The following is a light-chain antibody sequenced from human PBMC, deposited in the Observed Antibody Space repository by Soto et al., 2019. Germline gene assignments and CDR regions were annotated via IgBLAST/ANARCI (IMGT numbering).Light chain of an antibody. J-gene: IGLJ1*01. CDR1: NSNSGSNT. V-gene: IGLV1-44*01. CDR3: AAWDDSLNGYV. Sequence: QSVLTQPPSASGTPGQRVTISCSGGNSNSGSNTVNWYQQPPGTAPKLLIYNNDQRPSGVPDRFSGSKSGTSASLAISGLQSEDEADYYCAAWDDSLNGYVFGTGTKLTVL. CDR2: NND.